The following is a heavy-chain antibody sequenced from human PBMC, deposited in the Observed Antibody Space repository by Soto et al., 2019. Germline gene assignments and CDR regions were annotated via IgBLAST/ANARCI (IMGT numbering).Heavy chain of an antibody. CDR1: GFTFSSYA. CDR2: ISYDGSNK. CDR3: ARDRVAGCGSTNCYVNPFDY. V-gene: IGHV3-30-3*01. Sequence: GGSLRLSCAASGFTFSSYAMHWVRQAPGKGLEWLAVISYDGSNKYYADSVKGRFTISRDNSKNTLYLQMNSLRAEDTAVYYCARDRVAGCGSTNCYVNPFDYWGQGTLVTVSS. D-gene: IGHD2-2*01. J-gene: IGHJ4*02.